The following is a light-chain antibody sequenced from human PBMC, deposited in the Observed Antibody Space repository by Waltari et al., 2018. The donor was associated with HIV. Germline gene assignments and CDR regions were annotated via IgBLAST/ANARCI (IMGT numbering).Light chain of an antibody. Sequence: DIVMSQSPISVSVTPGEPASISCTSSQSLLHSNGYNYLVWYLQKPGQSPPLLIYLASSRASGVPDRFSGSGSGTDFTLKISKVEAENVGVYYCMQTLQTQFTFGPGTKVDIK. CDR3: MQTLQTQFT. V-gene: IGKV2-28*01. CDR1: QSLLHSNGYNY. CDR2: LAS. J-gene: IGKJ3*01.